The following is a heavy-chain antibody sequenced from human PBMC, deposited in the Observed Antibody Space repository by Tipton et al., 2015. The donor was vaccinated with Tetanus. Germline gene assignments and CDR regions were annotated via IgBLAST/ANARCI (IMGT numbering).Heavy chain of an antibody. J-gene: IGHJ6*02. Sequence: SLRLSCTASGFTFSAYTMNWLRQAPGKGLEWISYISGSSGNGNVYYADSVKGRFTISRDNSKNTLYLQMNSLRAEDTAVYYCAKAHGEVDYYYYGMDVWGQGTTVTVSS. CDR3: AKAHGEVDYYYYGMDV. V-gene: IGHV3-48*01. D-gene: IGHD4-17*01. CDR1: GFTFSAYT. CDR2: ISGSSGNGNV.